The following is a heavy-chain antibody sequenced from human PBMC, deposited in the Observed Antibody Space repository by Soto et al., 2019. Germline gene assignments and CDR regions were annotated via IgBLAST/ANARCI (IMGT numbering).Heavy chain of an antibody. CDR3: ARHFDCSTTSCYYFDY. CDR1: GYSFTTCW. Sequence: GESLKISCKGSGYSFTTCWIGWVRQMPGKGLEWMGIIYPGDSDTRYSPSFQGQVTISADKSINTAYLQWSSLKASDTAMYYCARHFDCSTTSCYYFDYWGQGTLVTVSS. D-gene: IGHD2-2*01. CDR2: IYPGDSDT. V-gene: IGHV5-51*01. J-gene: IGHJ4*02.